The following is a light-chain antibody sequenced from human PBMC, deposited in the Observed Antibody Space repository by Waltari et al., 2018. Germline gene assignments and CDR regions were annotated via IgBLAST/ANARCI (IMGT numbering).Light chain of an antibody. V-gene: IGKV3-11*01. CDR2: DAS. CDR3: QQRDNWPPVGT. Sequence: EIVLTQSPVTLSLSPGESATLPCRASQSVSSYLAWYQQKPGQAPRRLIYDASNRASGIPARFSGSGSGTDFTLTISSLEPEDFAVYYCQQRDNWPPVGTFGPVSKVEIK. CDR1: QSVSSY. J-gene: IGKJ3*01.